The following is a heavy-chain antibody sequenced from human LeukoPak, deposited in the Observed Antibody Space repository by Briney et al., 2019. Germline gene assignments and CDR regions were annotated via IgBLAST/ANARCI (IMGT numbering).Heavy chain of an antibody. Sequence: KPSETLSLTCAVYGGSFSGYYWSWIRQPPGMGLEWIGEINHTGSTNYNPSLKSRVTMSVDTSKNQFSLKLSSVTAADTAVYYCARPVSMNWGLMGGPFDSWGQGTLVSVSS. D-gene: IGHD3-16*01. V-gene: IGHV4-34*01. CDR1: GGSFSGYY. J-gene: IGHJ4*02. CDR2: INHTGST. CDR3: ARPVSMNWGLMGGPFDS.